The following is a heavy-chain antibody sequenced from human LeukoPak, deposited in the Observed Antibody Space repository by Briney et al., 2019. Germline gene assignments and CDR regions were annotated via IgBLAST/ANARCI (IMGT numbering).Heavy chain of an antibody. CDR3: ARDRPEASFPLTTGYYYYMDV. D-gene: IGHD1-14*01. Sequence: GASVKVSCKASGGTFSSYAISWVRQAPGQGLEWMGGIIPIFGTANYAQKFQGRVTITADESTSTAYMELSSLRSEDTAVYYCARDRPEASFPLTTGYYYYMDVWGKGTTVTVSS. CDR2: IIPIFGTA. V-gene: IGHV1-69*13. J-gene: IGHJ6*03. CDR1: GGTFSSYA.